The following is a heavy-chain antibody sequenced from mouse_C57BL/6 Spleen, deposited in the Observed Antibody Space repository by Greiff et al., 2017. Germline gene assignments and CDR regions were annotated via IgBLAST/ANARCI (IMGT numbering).Heavy chain of an antibody. CDR2: FYPGSGSI. D-gene: IGHD1-1*01. CDR3: ARHEGDYYGSSYGYCDV. J-gene: IGHJ1*03. CDR1: GYTFPEYT. Sequence: VQLQQSGAELVKPGASVKLSCKASGYTFPEYTIHCVKQRSGQGLEWIGWFYPGSGSIKYNEKFKDKATLTADKSSSTVYMELSRLTSEDSAVYFCARHEGDYYGSSYGYCDVWGTGTTVTVSS. V-gene: IGHV1-62-2*01.